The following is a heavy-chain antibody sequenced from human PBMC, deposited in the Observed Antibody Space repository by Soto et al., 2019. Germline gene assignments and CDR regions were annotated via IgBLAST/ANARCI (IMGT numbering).Heavy chain of an antibody. D-gene: IGHD6-6*01. CDR3: ARDRGRSYSSSFSWFDP. V-gene: IGHV4-59*01. CDR1: GGSISSYY. Sequence: SETLSLTCTVSGGSISSYYWSWIRQPPGKGLEWIGYIYYSGSTNYNPSLRSRVTISVDTPKNQFSLKLSSVTAADTAVYYCARDRGRSYSSSFSWFDPWGQGTLVTVSS. CDR2: IYYSGST. J-gene: IGHJ5*02.